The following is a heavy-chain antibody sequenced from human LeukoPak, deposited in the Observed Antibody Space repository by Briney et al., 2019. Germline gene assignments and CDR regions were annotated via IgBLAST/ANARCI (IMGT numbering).Heavy chain of an antibody. J-gene: IGHJ6*02. Sequence: APVKVSCKASGGTFSSYAISWVRQAPGQGLEWMGGIIPIFGTANYAQKFQGRVTITADESTSTAYMELSSLRSEDTAVYYCARDCSSTSCYYYYYYYGMDVWGQGTTVTVSS. V-gene: IGHV1-69*01. CDR1: GGTFSSYA. CDR3: ARDCSSTSCYYYYYYYGMDV. D-gene: IGHD2-2*01. CDR2: IIPIFGTA.